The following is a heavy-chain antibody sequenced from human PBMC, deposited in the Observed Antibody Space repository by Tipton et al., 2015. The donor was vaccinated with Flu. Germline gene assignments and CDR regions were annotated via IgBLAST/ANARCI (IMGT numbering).Heavy chain of an antibody. CDR3: ARGVLTGYHHYFDY. D-gene: IGHD3-9*01. J-gene: IGHJ4*02. V-gene: IGHV4-34*01. CDR1: GGSFSAYY. CDR2: INHSGTT. Sequence: TLSLTCAVYGGSFSAYYWSWIRQPPGKGLEWVGEINHSGTTNYNPSLTSRVTISADTSKKQFSLRLTSVTAADTAVYYCARGVLTGYHHYFDYWGQGTLVTVSS.